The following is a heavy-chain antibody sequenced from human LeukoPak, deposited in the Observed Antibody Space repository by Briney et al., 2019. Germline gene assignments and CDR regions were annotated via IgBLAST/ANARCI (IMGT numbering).Heavy chain of an antibody. CDR2: IYYSGST. V-gene: IGHV4-39*01. D-gene: IGHD6-13*01. CDR3: ARHGTSTWRYYFDD. J-gene: IGHJ4*02. Sequence: SKTLSLTCTVSGVSFSSSSHNWGWIRQPPGKGLEWIGSIYYSGSTYYNPSLTSRVTISVDTSKNQFSLKLSSVTAAETAVYYCARHGTSTWRYYFDDWGQGTLVTVSS. CDR1: GVSFSSSSHN.